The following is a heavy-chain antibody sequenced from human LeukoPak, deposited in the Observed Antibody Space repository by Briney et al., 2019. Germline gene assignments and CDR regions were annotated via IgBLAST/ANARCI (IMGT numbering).Heavy chain of an antibody. D-gene: IGHD6-6*01. CDR1: GFTFSSYA. CDR3: AKDLHAYGSSSDFFDF. CDR2: ISGSGGTT. J-gene: IGHJ4*02. V-gene: IGHV3-23*01. Sequence: GGSLRLSCAASGFTFSSYAMGWVRQAPGKGLEWVSAISGSGGTTYYADSVKGRFTISRDNSRNTLYIQMNSLRAEDTAVYYCAKDLHAYGSSSDFFDFWGQGTLVTVSS.